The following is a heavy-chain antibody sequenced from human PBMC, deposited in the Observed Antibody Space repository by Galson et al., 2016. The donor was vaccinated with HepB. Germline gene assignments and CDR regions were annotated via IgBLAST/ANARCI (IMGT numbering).Heavy chain of an antibody. Sequence: SLRLSCAASGFTFNNYGMHWVRQAPGKGLEWVAIIWFDRSYKYYADSVKGRFTISRDNSKNTLYLRMNSLRAEDTAVYYCARPHSGGFDYWGQGTLVTVSS. CDR2: IWFDRSYK. V-gene: IGHV3-33*01. CDR1: GFTFNNYG. D-gene: IGHD3-10*01. J-gene: IGHJ4*02. CDR3: ARPHSGGFDY.